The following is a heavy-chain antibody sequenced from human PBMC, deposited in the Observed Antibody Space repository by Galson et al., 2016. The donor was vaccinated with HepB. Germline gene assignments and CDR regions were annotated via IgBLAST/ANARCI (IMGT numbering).Heavy chain of an antibody. V-gene: IGHV3-30-3*01. Sequence: SLRLSCAASGFSFSSYAMHWVRQAPGKGLEWVALISYDGNNQYYADSVKGRFTLSRDDSKNTLFLQMNSLRAEDTAVYYCARASFVVVSAIYYWGQGTVVTVSS. CDR3: ARASFVVVSAIYY. CDR1: GFSFSSYA. CDR2: ISYDGNNQ. J-gene: IGHJ4*02. D-gene: IGHD2-21*01.